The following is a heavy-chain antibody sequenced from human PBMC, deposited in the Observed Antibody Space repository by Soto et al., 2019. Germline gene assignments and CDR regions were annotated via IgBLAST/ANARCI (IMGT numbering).Heavy chain of an antibody. J-gene: IGHJ6*03. CDR1: GFTFSNYA. V-gene: IGHV3-23*01. D-gene: IGHD2-15*01. Sequence: GGSLRLSCAASGFTFSNYAMSWVRQAPGKGLEWVSTISGSGGSTYYADSVKGRFTISRDNSKNTLYLQMNSLRAEDTAVYYCAASYCSGGSCYSGYYYYYYYTDVWGKGTTVTVSS. CDR3: AASYCSGGSCYSGYYYYYYYTDV. CDR2: ISGSGGST.